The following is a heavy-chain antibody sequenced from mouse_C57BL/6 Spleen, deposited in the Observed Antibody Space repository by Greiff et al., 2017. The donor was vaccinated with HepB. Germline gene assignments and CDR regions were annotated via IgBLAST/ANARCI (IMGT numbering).Heavy chain of an antibody. CDR1: GFTFSDYY. CDR3: ARGVYGHYFDY. D-gene: IGHD2-10*02. CDR2: INYDGSST. J-gene: IGHJ2*01. V-gene: IGHV5-16*01. Sequence: EVQRVESEGGLVQPGSSMKLSCTASGFTFSDYYMAWVRQVPEKGLEWVANINYDGSSTYYLDSLKSRFIISRDNAKNILYLQMSSLKSEDTATYYCARGVYGHYFDYWGQGTTLTVSS.